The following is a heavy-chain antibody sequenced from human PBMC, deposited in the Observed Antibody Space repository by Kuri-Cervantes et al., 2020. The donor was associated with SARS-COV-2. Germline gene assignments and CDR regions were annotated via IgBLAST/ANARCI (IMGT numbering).Heavy chain of an antibody. Sequence: ASVKVSCKASGYTFSDYYMYWVRQAPGQGLDWMGWINPNGGGTNYAQKFQGWVTMTRDTSSTGYMELSRLRSDDTAVYYCARGMVRGLIQSYYYGMDVWGQGTTVTVSS. J-gene: IGHJ6*02. D-gene: IGHD3-10*01. CDR1: GYTFSDYY. CDR2: INPNGGGT. V-gene: IGHV1-2*04. CDR3: ARGMVRGLIQSYYYGMDV.